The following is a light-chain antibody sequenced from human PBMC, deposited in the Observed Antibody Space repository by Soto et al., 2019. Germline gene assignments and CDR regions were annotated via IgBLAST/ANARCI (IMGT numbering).Light chain of an antibody. CDR3: QQSYSTLPLT. J-gene: IGKJ4*01. Sequence: DIQRTQSPSSVSDSVGDRVTITCWSSQSISSYLNCYQQQPGKSPKLLIYAASSLQSGVPSRFSGSGSGTDFTPTISSLQPEDFATYYCQQSYSTLPLTFGGGTKLDI. CDR1: QSISSY. V-gene: IGKV1-39*01. CDR2: AAS.